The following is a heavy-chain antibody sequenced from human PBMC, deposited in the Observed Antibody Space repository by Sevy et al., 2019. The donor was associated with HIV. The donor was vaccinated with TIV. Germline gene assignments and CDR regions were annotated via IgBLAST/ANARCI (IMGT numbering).Heavy chain of an antibody. Sequence: GGSLRLSCAASGFIFSSYGMHWVRQAPGKGLEWVTIISYDVSSKYYADSVKGRFTIPRDNSENILYLQMNSLRTDDTAVYYCVKGGVTWELLDYWGQGTLVTVSS. CDR3: VKGGVTWELLDY. CDR1: GFIFSSYG. CDR2: ISYDVSSK. V-gene: IGHV3-30*18. J-gene: IGHJ4*02. D-gene: IGHD1-26*01.